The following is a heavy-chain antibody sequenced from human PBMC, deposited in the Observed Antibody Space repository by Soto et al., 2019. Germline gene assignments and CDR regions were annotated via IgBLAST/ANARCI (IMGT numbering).Heavy chain of an antibody. CDR1: GGTFSTSA. CDR2: IMPVFATP. J-gene: IGHJ6*02. Sequence: QVQLMQSGAEVKKPGSSVKVSCKASGGTFSTSAISWVRQAPGEGLEWVGGIMPVFATPDYAQKFQGRVTISADESTTTGYLELTILTTDDTAVYYCARDKDRQQLGGNYYYILDVWGQGTAITVSS. CDR3: ARDKDRQQLGGNYYYILDV. D-gene: IGHD3-3*02. V-gene: IGHV1-69*12.